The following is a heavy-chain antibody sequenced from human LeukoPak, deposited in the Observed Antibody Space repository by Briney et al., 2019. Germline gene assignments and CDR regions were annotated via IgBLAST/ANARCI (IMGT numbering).Heavy chain of an antibody. D-gene: IGHD1-26*01. V-gene: IGHV3-15*01. CDR1: GFTFSSAW. Sequence: GGSLRLSCAASGFTFSSAWMSWVRQAPGKGLEWVGRIKSKTDGGTTDYAAPVKGRFTISRDDSKNTLYLQMNSLKTEDTAVYYCTTDRRWEPPSFDYWGQGTLVTVSS. CDR3: TTDRRWEPPSFDY. J-gene: IGHJ4*02. CDR2: IKSKTDGGTT.